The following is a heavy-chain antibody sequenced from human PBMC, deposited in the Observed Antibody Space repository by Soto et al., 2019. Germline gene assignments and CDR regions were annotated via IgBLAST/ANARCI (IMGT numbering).Heavy chain of an antibody. CDR3: ARFRYCSGGSCYLGNWFDP. D-gene: IGHD2-15*01. Sequence: QVQLQESGPGLVKPSQTLSLTGTVSGGSISSGGYYWSWIRQHPGKGLEWIGYIYYSGSTYYNPSLKSRVTISVDTSKNQFSLKLSSVTAADTAVYYCARFRYCSGGSCYLGNWFDPWGQGTLVTVSS. CDR1: GGSISSGGYY. CDR2: IYYSGST. V-gene: IGHV4-31*03. J-gene: IGHJ5*02.